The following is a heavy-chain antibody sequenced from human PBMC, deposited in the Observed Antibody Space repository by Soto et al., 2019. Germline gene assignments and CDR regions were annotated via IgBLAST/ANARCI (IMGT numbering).Heavy chain of an antibody. Sequence: QVQLQQWGAGLLKPSETLSLTCAVNGGSFSGYSWTLIRQSPGKGLEWIVQSHHSGSSIYSPYLKSRVNISLINSKNQFSLELTSVTAADAAVYFCARGLFSENSYSGGWYYFDSWGQGTLVAVSS. CDR3: ARGLFSENSYSGGWYYFDS. CDR1: GGSFSGYS. CDR2: SHHSGSS. J-gene: IGHJ4*02. V-gene: IGHV4-34*01. D-gene: IGHD1-26*01.